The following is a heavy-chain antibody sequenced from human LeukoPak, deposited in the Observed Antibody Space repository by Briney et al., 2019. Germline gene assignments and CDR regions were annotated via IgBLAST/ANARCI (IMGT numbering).Heavy chain of an antibody. D-gene: IGHD6-19*01. Sequence: GGSLRLSCAASGFTFSSYAMSWVRQAPGKGLEWVSVISGSGGSTYYADSVKGRFTISRDNSKNTLYLQMNSLRAQDTAVYYCAKERELVVTGNYFDYWGQGTLVTVSS. CDR3: AKERELVVTGNYFDY. V-gene: IGHV3-23*01. J-gene: IGHJ4*02. CDR2: ISGSGGST. CDR1: GFTFSSYA.